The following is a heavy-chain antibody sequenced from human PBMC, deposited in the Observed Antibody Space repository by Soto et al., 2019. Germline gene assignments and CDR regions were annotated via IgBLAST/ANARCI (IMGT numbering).Heavy chain of an antibody. CDR2: ISYDGSNK. CDR3: ARELYCSGGSCYPAMGYGMDG. V-gene: IGHV3-30-3*01. J-gene: IGHJ6*02. CDR1: GFTFSSYA. Sequence: QVQLVESGGGVVQPGRSLRLSCAASGFTFSSYAMHWVRQAPGKGLEWVAVISYDGSNKYYADSVKGRFTISRDNSKNTLYLQMNSVRAEDTAVDYCARELYCSGGSCYPAMGYGMDGWGQGTTVTVSS. D-gene: IGHD2-15*01.